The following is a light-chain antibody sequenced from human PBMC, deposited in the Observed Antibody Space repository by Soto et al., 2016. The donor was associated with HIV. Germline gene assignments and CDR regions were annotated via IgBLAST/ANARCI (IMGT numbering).Light chain of an antibody. CDR1: QDIGND. J-gene: IGKJ4*01. Sequence: DIQMTQSPSSLSASVGDIVTITCRASQDIGNDLGWYQQKPGQAPKRLIYGASSLESGVPSRFSGSRSATEFTLTISSLQPEDVATYYCQQYNLYPLTFGGGTKGGD. V-gene: IGKV1-17*01. CDR3: QQYNLYPLT. CDR2: GAS.